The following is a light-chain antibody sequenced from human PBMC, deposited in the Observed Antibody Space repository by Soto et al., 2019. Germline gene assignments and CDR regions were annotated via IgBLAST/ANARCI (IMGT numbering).Light chain of an antibody. CDR1: QIVSTY. CDR2: DAS. Sequence: DIVLTQSEATLSLSPGERATRSCRASQIVSTYVAWYQQKPGQAPRLLIYDASNRATGIPARFSGSGSGTDFTLAISSLEPEDFAVYYCQQRSNWLFGPGTKVDIK. J-gene: IGKJ3*01. V-gene: IGKV3-11*01. CDR3: QQRSNWL.